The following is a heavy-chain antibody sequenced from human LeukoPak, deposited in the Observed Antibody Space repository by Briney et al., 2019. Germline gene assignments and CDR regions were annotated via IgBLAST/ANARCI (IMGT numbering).Heavy chain of an antibody. D-gene: IGHD3-22*01. Sequence: PSETLSLTCTVSGGSISSSSYYWGWIRQPPGKGLEWIGSIYYSGSTYYNPSLKSRVPISVDTSKNQFSLKLSSVTAADTAVYYCARDVYYYDSSGYIYYFDYWGQRTLVTVSS. CDR3: ARDVYYYDSSGYIYYFDY. V-gene: IGHV4-39*07. J-gene: IGHJ4*02. CDR2: IYYSGST. CDR1: GGSISSSSYY.